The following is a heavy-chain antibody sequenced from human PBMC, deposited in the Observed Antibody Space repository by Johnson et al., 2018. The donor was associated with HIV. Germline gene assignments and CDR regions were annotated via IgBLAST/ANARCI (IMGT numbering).Heavy chain of an antibody. CDR1: RFTFRDYY. CDR3: ARDRGYWDAFDI. J-gene: IGHJ3*02. CDR2: IISSGGTI. V-gene: IGHV3-11*04. Sequence: QMQLVESGGGLVKPGGSLRPSCAASRFTFRDYYMSWIRQTPWTGLEGVFYIISSGGTIYYADSVNGRFSISRDNAKNSLYLQMNSPRAEDTAVYYCARDRGYWDAFDIWGQGTMVTVSS. D-gene: IGHD3-22*01.